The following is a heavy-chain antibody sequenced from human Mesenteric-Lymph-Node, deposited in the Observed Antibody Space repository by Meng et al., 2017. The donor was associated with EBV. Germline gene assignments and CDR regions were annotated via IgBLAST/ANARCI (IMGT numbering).Heavy chain of an antibody. D-gene: IGHD1-1*01. J-gene: IGHJ4*02. CDR1: GGPISGSPYY. V-gene: IGHV4-30-4*01. Sequence: QGSGPGFGKPSMTSSFTWAVSGGPISGSPYYWSWIRQSPGKGLEWIGYSSGNTYYNPSLKSRVSISLDTSKNQFFLKLTSVTAADTAVYYCARGNYNFGQNIDYWGQGTLVTVSS. CDR3: ARGNYNFGQNIDY. CDR2: SSGNT.